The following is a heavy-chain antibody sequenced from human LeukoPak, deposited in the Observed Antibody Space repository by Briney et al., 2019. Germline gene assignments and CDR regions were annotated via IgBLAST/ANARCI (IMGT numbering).Heavy chain of an antibody. V-gene: IGHV3-48*04. CDR2: ICSTSTTI. D-gene: IGHD3-9*01. J-gene: IGHJ4*02. CDR3: ARVIDFDWLSPFLDY. Sequence: GGSLRLSCAASGFTFSHYSMTWVRQAPGKGLECVAYICSTSTTIYYADSVKGRFTISRDNAKNSLYLQMNSLRAEDTAVYYCARVIDFDWLSPFLDYWGQGTLVTVSS. CDR1: GFTFSHYS.